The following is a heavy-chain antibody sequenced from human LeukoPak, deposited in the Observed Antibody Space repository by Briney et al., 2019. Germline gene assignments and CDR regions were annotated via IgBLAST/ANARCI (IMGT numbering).Heavy chain of an antibody. CDR1: GGSISTYF. D-gene: IGHD3-10*01. Sequence: SGTLSLTCAVSGGSISTYFWSWIRQPPGKGLEWIGYIYYSGSTNYNPSLKSRVTISLDTSKNQFSLKLSSVTAADTAMYYCARGGIIWFGELLLRVGTMDVWGKGTTVTVSS. V-gene: IGHV4-59*01. CDR2: IYYSGST. J-gene: IGHJ6*03. CDR3: ARGGIIWFGELLLRVGTMDV.